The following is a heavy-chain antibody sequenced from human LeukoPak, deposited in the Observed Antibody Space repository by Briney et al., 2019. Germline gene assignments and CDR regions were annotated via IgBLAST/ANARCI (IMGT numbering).Heavy chain of an antibody. CDR1: GGSFSAYY. D-gene: IGHD2-21*02. Sequence: SETLSLTCAVYGGSFSAYYWNWIRQPPGKGLEWIGEINHSGSANYNPSLKSRVTISVDTSKSQFSLKLSSVTAADTAVYYCARTAGAYCGGDCYSMEYFQHWGQGTLVTVSS. CDR3: ARTAGAYCGGDCYSMEYFQH. J-gene: IGHJ1*01. CDR2: INHSGSA. V-gene: IGHV4-34*01.